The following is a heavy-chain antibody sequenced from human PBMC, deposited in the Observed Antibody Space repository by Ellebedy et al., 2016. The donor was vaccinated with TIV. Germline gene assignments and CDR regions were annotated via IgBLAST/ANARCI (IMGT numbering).Heavy chain of an antibody. Sequence: AASVKVSCKASGYTFTGYYMHWVRQAPGQGLEWMGWINPNSGGTNYAQKFQGRVTMTRDTFISTAYMELSRLRSDDTAVYYCARGKGRKPSYSSGWYYFDYWGQGTLVTVSS. CDR1: GYTFTGYY. D-gene: IGHD6-19*01. J-gene: IGHJ4*02. CDR2: INPNSGGT. CDR3: ARGKGRKPSYSSGWYYFDY. V-gene: IGHV1-2*02.